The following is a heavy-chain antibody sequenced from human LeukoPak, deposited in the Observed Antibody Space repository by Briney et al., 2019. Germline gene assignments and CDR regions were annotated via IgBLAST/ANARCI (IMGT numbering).Heavy chain of an antibody. CDR2: IAPNSGGT. J-gene: IGHJ4*02. CDR3: ARDRYQWLRLLDY. CDR1: GYTFTGYH. Sequence: ASVKVSCKASGYTFTGYHMHWVRQAPGQGLEWMGWIAPNSGGTNYAQKFQGRVTMTRDTSVSTAYMEVSRLTSDDTAVYYCARDRYQWLRLLDYWGQGTLVTVSS. V-gene: IGHV1-2*02. D-gene: IGHD5-12*01.